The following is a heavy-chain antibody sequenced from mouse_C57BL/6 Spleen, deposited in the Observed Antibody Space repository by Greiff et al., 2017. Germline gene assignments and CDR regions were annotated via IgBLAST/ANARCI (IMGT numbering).Heavy chain of an antibody. CDR2: INPGDGGT. CDR1: GYAFSSSW. D-gene: IGHD1-1*01. CDR3: ARTHYDGISPSFDY. Sequence: QVQLKQSGPELVKPGASVKISCKASGYAFSSSWMNWVKQRPGKGLEWIGRINPGDGGTNYNGKFKGKATLTADKSSSTAYMQLSSLTSEDSAVYCCARTHYDGISPSFDYWGQGTTLTVSS. J-gene: IGHJ2*01. V-gene: IGHV1-82*01.